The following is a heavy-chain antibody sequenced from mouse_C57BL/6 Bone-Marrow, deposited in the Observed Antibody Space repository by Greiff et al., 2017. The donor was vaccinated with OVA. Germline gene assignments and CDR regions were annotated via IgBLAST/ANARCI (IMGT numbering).Heavy chain of an antibody. J-gene: IGHJ2*01. Sequence: QVQLKESGAELARPGASVKLSCKASGYTFTSYGISWVKQRTGQGLEWIGEIYPRSGNTYYNEKFKGKATLTADKSSSTAYMELRSLTSEDSAVDVCARETGIYYDDDGDYWGQGTTLTVAS. CDR3: ARETGIYYDDDGDY. D-gene: IGHD2-4*01. V-gene: IGHV1-81*01. CDR2: IYPRSGNT. CDR1: GYTFTSYG.